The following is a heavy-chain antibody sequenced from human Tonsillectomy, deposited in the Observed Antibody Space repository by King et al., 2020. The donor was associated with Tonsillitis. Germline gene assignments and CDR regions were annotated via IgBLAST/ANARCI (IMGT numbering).Heavy chain of an antibody. D-gene: IGHD1-26*01. J-gene: IGHJ4*02. Sequence: VQLVESGGGLVQPGRSLRLSCTDSGFTFGDYAMSWFRQAPGKGLEWVGLIRSKAYDETTEYAASVKGRFTISRDESKSIAYLQMNSLKTEDTALYYCSRVVGYYFDSWGQGTLVSVAA. CDR3: SRVVGYYFDS. CDR1: GFTFGDYA. V-gene: IGHV3-49*03. CDR2: IRSKAYDETT.